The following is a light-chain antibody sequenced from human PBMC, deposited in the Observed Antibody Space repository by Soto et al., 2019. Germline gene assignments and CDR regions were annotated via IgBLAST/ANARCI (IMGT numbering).Light chain of an antibody. Sequence: EIVMTQSPDTLSVSPGEGGTLSCRASQSVSRNVAWYQQKPGQALRLLIYGGSTRVTGIPARFSGSGSGTEFTLTISSLQSEDFAVYYCQQYNNWPPVRTFGQGTKVEIK. CDR1: QSVSRN. J-gene: IGKJ1*01. CDR3: QQYNNWPPVRT. CDR2: GGS. V-gene: IGKV3-15*01.